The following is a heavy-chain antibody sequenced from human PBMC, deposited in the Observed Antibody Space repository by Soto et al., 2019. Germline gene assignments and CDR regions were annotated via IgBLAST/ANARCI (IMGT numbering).Heavy chain of an antibody. J-gene: IGHJ4*02. CDR3: AKFRFGDHLKVYYFDY. CDR1: GFTFSSYA. V-gene: IGHV3-23*01. D-gene: IGHD3-10*01. Sequence: PGGSLRLSCAASGFTFSSYAMSWVRQAPGKGLEWVSAISGSGGSTYYADSVKGRFTISRDNSKNTLYLQMNSLRAEDTAVYYCAKFRFGDHLKVYYFDYWGQGTLVTVSS. CDR2: ISGSGGST.